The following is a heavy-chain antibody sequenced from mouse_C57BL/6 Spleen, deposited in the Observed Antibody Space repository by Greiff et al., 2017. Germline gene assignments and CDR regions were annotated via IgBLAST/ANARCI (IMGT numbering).Heavy chain of an antibody. V-gene: IGHV1-26*01. CDR1: GYTFTDYY. Sequence: EVQLQQSGPELVKPGASVKISCKASGYTFTDYYMNWVKQSHGKSLEWIGDINPNNGGTSYNQKFKGKATLTVDKSSSTAYMELRSLTSEDSAVYYCANDGYYFSYFDVWGTGTTVTVSS. J-gene: IGHJ1*03. CDR3: ANDGYYFSYFDV. D-gene: IGHD2-3*01. CDR2: INPNNGGT.